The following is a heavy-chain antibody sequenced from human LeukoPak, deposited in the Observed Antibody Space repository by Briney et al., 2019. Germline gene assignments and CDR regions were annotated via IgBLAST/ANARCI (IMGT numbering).Heavy chain of an antibody. CDR1: GGSFSGYY. D-gene: IGHD3-22*01. J-gene: IGHJ4*02. Sequence: PSETLSLTCAVYGGSFSGYYWSWIRQPPGKGLEWIGEINHSGSTNYNPSLKSRVTISVDTSKNQFSLKLSFVTAADTAVYYCAISGLYYYDSSGSGFDYWGQGTLVTVSS. CDR2: INHSGST. V-gene: IGHV4-34*01. CDR3: AISGLYYYDSSGSGFDY.